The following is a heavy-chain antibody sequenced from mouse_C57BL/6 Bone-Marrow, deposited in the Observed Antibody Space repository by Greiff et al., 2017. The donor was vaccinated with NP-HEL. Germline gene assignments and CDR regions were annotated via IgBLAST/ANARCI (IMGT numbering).Heavy chain of an antibody. D-gene: IGHD1-1*01. CDR2: INPGSGGT. CDR3: ARCFSTTVGATDCAMDY. V-gene: IGHV1-54*01. J-gene: IGHJ4*01. CDR1: GYAFTNYL. Sequence: VQLQQSGAELVRPGTSVKVSCKASGYAFTNYLIEWVKQRPGQGLEWIGVINPGSGGTHYNEKFKGKATLPAAKSSSTAYKQLSILTSQDSAVYYCARCFSTTVGATDCAMDYWGQGTSVTVSS.